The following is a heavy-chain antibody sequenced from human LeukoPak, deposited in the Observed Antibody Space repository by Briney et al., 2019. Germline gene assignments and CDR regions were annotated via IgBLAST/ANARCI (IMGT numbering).Heavy chain of an antibody. Sequence: PSETLSLTCAVCGGSFSGYYWSWIRQPPGKGLEWIGEINHSGSTNYNPSLKSRVTISVDTSKNQFSLKLSSVTAADTAVYYCARARAEYYDILTGYYAFDIWGQGTMVTVSS. D-gene: IGHD3-9*01. V-gene: IGHV4-34*01. CDR2: INHSGST. J-gene: IGHJ3*02. CDR3: ARARAEYYDILTGYYAFDI. CDR1: GGSFSGYY.